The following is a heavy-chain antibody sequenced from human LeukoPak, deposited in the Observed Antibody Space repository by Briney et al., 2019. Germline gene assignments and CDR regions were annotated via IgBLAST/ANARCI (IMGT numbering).Heavy chain of an antibody. Sequence: ASVKVSCKASGYTFTSYGISWVRQAPGQGLEWMGWISAYNGNTNYAQKLQGRVTMTTDTSTSTAYMEPRSLRSDDTAVYYCARDGDSSGYYSLDYWGQGTLVTVSS. CDR3: ARDGDSSGYYSLDY. CDR2: ISAYNGNT. D-gene: IGHD3-22*01. V-gene: IGHV1-18*01. J-gene: IGHJ4*02. CDR1: GYTFTSYG.